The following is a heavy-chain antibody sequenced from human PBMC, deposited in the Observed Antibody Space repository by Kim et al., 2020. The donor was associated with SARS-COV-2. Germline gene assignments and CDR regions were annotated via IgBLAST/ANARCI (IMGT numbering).Heavy chain of an antibody. CDR3: AKDRWLDP. V-gene: IGHV4-4*06. Sequence: SGNIKYNPSLGGRVTMSVDTYKNQFSLKLTSVTAADTAVYYCAKDRWLDPWGQGTQVTVSS. CDR2: SGNI. J-gene: IGHJ5*02.